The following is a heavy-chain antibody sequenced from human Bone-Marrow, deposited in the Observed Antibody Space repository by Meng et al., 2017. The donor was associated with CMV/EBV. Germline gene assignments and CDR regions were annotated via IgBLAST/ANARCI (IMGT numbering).Heavy chain of an antibody. CDR3: ARVQSLIVPAARY. D-gene: IGHD2-2*01. CDR2: INPNSGGT. Sequence: GESLKISCAASGFTFSSYTMHWVRQAPGQGLEWMGWINPNSGGTNYAKKFQGRVTMTRDTSISTAYMELSRLRSDDTAVYYCARVQSLIVPAARYWGQGTLVTVSS. V-gene: IGHV1-2*02. J-gene: IGHJ4*02. CDR1: GFTFSSYT.